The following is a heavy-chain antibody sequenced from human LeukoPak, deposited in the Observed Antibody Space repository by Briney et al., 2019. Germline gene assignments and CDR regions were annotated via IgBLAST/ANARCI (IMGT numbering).Heavy chain of an antibody. CDR1: GGSISSYY. V-gene: IGHV4-4*09. D-gene: IGHD3-22*01. J-gene: IGHJ3*02. Sequence: SETLSLTCTVSGGSISSYYWSWIRQPPGKGLEWIGCIYTSGSTNYNPSLKSRVTISVDTSKNQFSLKLSSVTAADTAVYYCARHETYYYDSSGYDAFDIWGQGTMVTVSS. CDR3: ARHETYYYDSSGYDAFDI. CDR2: IYTSGST.